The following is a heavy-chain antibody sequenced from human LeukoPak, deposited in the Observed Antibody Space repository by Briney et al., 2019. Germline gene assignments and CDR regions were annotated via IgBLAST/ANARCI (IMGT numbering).Heavy chain of an antibody. D-gene: IGHD6-13*01. CDR2: TYYSGST. Sequence: PSETLSLTCTVSGGSISSYYWSWIRQPPGKGLEWIGYTYYSGSTNYNPSLKSRVTISVDTSKNQFSLKLSSVTAADTAVYYCARVKYSSSWPTDYWGQGTLVTVSS. V-gene: IGHV4-59*12. CDR1: GGSISSYY. J-gene: IGHJ4*02. CDR3: ARVKYSSSWPTDY.